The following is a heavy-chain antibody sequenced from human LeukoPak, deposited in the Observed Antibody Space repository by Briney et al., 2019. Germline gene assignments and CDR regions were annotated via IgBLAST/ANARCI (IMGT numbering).Heavy chain of an antibody. V-gene: IGHV3-66*04. Sequence: GGSLGLSCAASGITVSVNYMAWVRQAPGKGLEWASVIYSGGNTYHEASVKGRLSISRDNPTNTVYLQMNGLRVEDTAVYYCARLVTGTTVINSGWFDPWGRATLVTV. CDR3: ARLVTGTTVINSGWFDP. J-gene: IGHJ5*02. CDR1: GITVSVNY. CDR2: IYSGGNT. D-gene: IGHD4-23*01.